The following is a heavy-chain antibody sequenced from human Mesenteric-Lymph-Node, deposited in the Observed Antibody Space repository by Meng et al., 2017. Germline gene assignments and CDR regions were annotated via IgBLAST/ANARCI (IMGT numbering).Heavy chain of an antibody. V-gene: IGHV2-70*04. CDR2: IDWDDDK. D-gene: IGHD6-13*01. CDR1: GFSLSTSRMR. Sequence: SGPTLVKPTQTLTLTCTFPGFSLSTSRMRVSWIRQPPGKALEWLARIDWDDDKVYSTSLKTRLTISKDTSKNQVVLTMTNMDPVDTATYYCARTYGSSWYHFDSWGQGTLVTVSS. J-gene: IGHJ4*02. CDR3: ARTYGSSWYHFDS.